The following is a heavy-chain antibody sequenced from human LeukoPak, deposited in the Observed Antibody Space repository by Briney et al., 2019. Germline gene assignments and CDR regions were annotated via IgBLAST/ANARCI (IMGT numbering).Heavy chain of an antibody. CDR3: AKVGSGWYYFDY. J-gene: IGHJ4*02. D-gene: IGHD6-19*01. V-gene: IGHV3-23*01. Sequence: GGSLRLSCAASGFTFSSYAMSWVRQAPGKGLEWVSAISGSGGSTYYADSVKGRFTISRDNSKNTLYLEMNSLRAEDTAVYYCAKVGSGWYYFDYWGQGTLVTVSS. CDR2: ISGSGGST. CDR1: GFTFSSYA.